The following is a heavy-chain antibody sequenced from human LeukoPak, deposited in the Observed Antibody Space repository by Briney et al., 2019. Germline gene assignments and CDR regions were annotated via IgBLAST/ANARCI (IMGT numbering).Heavy chain of an antibody. CDR3: ARTPGYYYGSGSYYAPGSGVFDY. CDR1: GFSLSTSGMC. V-gene: IGHV2-70*01. D-gene: IGHD3-10*01. CDR2: IDWDDDK. Sequence: SGPALVKPTQTLTLTCTFSGFSLSTSGMCVSWIRQPPGKALEWLALIDWDDDKYYSTYLKTRLTISKDTSKNQVVLTMTNMDPVDTATYYCARTPGYYYGSGSYYAPGSGVFDYWGQGTLVTVSS. J-gene: IGHJ4*02.